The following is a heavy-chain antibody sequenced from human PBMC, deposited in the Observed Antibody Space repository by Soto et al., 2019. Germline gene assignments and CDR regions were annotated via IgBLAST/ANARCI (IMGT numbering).Heavy chain of an antibody. CDR1: GYTFTSYG. CDR3: ARRMTTVTTYYYYYGMDV. D-gene: IGHD4-17*01. CDR2: ISAYNGNT. V-gene: IGHV1-18*01. J-gene: IGHJ6*02. Sequence: QVQLVQSGAEVKKPGASVKVSCKASGYTFTSYGISWVRQAPGQGLEWMGWISAYNGNTNYAQKLQGRVTMTTDTSTSTAYMELRSLRSDYTAVYYCARRMTTVTTYYYYYGMDVWGQGTTVTVSS.